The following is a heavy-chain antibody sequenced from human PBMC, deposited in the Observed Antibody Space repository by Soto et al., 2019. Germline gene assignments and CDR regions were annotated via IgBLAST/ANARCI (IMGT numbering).Heavy chain of an antibody. D-gene: IGHD3-10*01. J-gene: IGHJ6*02. Sequence: ASAEVSGKDSGETLSNRASKWVRQAPGQGLEWMGWINPNSGGTNYAQKFQGWVTMTRDTSISTAYMELSRLRSDDTAVYYCAREFRGVHGMDVWGQGTTVTVSS. CDR1: GETLSNRA. CDR3: AREFRGVHGMDV. CDR2: INPNSGGT. V-gene: IGHV1-2*04.